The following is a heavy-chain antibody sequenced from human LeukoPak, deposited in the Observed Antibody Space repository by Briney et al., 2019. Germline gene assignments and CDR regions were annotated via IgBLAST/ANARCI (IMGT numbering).Heavy chain of an antibody. V-gene: IGHV3-72*01. J-gene: IGHJ4*02. CDR2: SRNKVNSYTT. CDR1: GFTFSDHY. D-gene: IGHD4/OR15-4a*01. CDR3: TRSMYGEGRRIIDFDY. Sequence: GGSLRLSCAASGFTFSDHYIDWVRRAPGKGLEWVGRSRNKVNSYTTAYAASVIGRFTVSRDDLSATVYLQMNSLKTEDTAVYYCTRSMYGEGRRIIDFDYWGQGALLTVSS.